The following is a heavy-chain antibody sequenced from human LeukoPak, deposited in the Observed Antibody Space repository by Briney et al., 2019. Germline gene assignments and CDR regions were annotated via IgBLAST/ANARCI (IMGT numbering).Heavy chain of an antibody. CDR3: ARGSGHCTNGVCQYYYYYGMDV. CDR2: INAGNGNT. Sequence: ASVKVSCKASGYTFTSYAMHWVRQAPGQRLEWMGWINAGNGNTKYSQKFQGRVTITRDTSASTAYMELSSLRSEDTAVYYCARGSGHCTNGVCQYYYYYGMDVWGQGTTVTVSS. V-gene: IGHV1-3*01. CDR1: GYTFTSYA. D-gene: IGHD2-8*01. J-gene: IGHJ6*02.